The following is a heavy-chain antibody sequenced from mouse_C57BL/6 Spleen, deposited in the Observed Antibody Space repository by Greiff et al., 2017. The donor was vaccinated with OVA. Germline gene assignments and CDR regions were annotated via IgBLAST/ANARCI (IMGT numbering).Heavy chain of an antibody. CDR3: ASSGYGSSYCYFDY. J-gene: IGHJ2*01. CDR1: GYTFTSYW. CDR2: IYPGSGST. D-gene: IGHD1-1*01. V-gene: IGHV1-55*01. Sequence: QVQLQQSGAELVKPGASVKLSCKASGYTFTSYWIPWVKQRPGQGLEWIGDIYPGSGSTNYNEKFKSKSTLTVDTSTSTDYMQLSSLTSEDSAVYYCASSGYGSSYCYFDYWGTGTTLTVSS.